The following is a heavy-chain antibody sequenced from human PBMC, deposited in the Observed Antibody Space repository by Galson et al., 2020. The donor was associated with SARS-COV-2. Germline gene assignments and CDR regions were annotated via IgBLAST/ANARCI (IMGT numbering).Heavy chain of an antibody. CDR3: AKVNDGGYCRGGSCYGGLRNHKGFFDY. J-gene: IGHJ4*02. CDR2: ISWNSGSI. Sequence: SLKISCAASGFTFDDYAMHWVRQAPGKGLEWASGISWNSGSIGYAASVKGRFTISRVNAKNSLYLKMNSLRAEDTALYYCAKVNDGGYCRGGSCYGGLRNHKGFFDYWGQGTLVTVSS. CDR1: GFTFDDYA. V-gene: IGHV3-9*01. D-gene: IGHD2-15*01.